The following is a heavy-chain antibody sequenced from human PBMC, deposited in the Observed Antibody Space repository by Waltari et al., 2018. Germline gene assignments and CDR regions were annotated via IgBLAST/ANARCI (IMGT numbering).Heavy chain of an antibody. CDR2: MNPNSGNT. J-gene: IGHJ5*02. D-gene: IGHD5-18*01. CDR3: ARGLRYSYGSRGSGWFDP. V-gene: IGHV1-8*01. Sequence: QVQLVQSGAEVKKPGASVKVSCKASGYTFTSYDINWVRQATGQGLEWMGWMNPNSGNTGYAKKFQGRVTMTRNTSISTAYMELSSLRSEDTAVYYCARGLRYSYGSRGSGWFDPWGQGTLVTVSS. CDR1: GYTFTSYD.